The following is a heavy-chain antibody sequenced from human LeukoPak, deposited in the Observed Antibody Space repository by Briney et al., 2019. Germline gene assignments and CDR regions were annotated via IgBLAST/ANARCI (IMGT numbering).Heavy chain of an antibody. Sequence: AETLSLTCAGSGGSFSGYYWSWIGQPPGKGLEWIGEINHSGSTNYNPSLKSRVTISVDTSKNPFSLQLSSLTAADTAVYYCARDRRCDYYSDYWGQGTLATVTA. CDR2: INHSGST. D-gene: IGHD2-15*01. CDR3: ARDRRCDYYSDY. CDR1: GGSFSGYY. V-gene: IGHV4-34*01. J-gene: IGHJ4*02.